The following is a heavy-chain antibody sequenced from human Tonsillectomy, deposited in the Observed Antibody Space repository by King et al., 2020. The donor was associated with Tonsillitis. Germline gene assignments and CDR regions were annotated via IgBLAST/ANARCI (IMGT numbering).Heavy chain of an antibody. CDR3: ASGS. J-gene: IGHJ4*02. CDR1: GFSFSSYS. CDR2: ISSSGTYI. V-gene: IGHV3-21*01. D-gene: IGHD6-25*01. Sequence: VQPVESGGGLVKPGGSLRLSCVASGFSFSSYSMNWVRQAPGKGLEWVSSISSSGTYIYYADSVKGRFNISRDNAKNSLYLHMNSLRAEDAAVYYCASGSRGQGTLVTVSS.